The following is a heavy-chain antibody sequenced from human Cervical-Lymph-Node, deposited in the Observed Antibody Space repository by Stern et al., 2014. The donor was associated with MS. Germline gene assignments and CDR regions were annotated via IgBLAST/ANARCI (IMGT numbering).Heavy chain of an antibody. J-gene: IGHJ4*02. CDR3: VRKGYANGWYGYFDH. Sequence: QVQLVESGAEVRKPGASVRISCKASGYSFKSHGLSWVRLAPGQGLEWMGWISVHNGNTTYAEKLQGRVSMTADTSTSTAYLELRNLRSDDTALYYCVRKGYANGWYGYFDHWGQGTPVTVSS. CDR1: GYSFKSHG. V-gene: IGHV1-18*01. D-gene: IGHD6-19*01. CDR2: ISVHNGNT.